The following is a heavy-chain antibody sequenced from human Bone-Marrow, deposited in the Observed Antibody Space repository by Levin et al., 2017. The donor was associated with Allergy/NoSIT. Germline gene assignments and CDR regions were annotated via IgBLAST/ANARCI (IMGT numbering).Heavy chain of an antibody. J-gene: IGHJ4*02. CDR1: GYSISNAFY. CDR3: VKSTPFYSDANGRGFES. V-gene: IGHV4-38-2*01. CDR2: AYYGRTT. D-gene: IGHD1-26*01. Sequence: SETLSLTCAVAGYSISNAFYWGWIRQPPGKGLEWIASAYYGRTTYYNPSLKSRSTLSLDTSKNQFSLRLSSVTAADTAMYFCVKSTPFYSDANGRGFESWGQGTLVTVSS.